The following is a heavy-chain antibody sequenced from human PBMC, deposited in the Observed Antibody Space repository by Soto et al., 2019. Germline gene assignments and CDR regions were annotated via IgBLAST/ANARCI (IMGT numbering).Heavy chain of an antibody. D-gene: IGHD3-10*01. V-gene: IGHV1-69*01. CDR3: AGGVTMVRDPLFPRDNWFDP. Sequence: QVQLVQSGAEVQKPGSSVKVSCKASGGTFSSYAISWVRQAPGQGLEWMGGIIPIFGTANYAQKFQGRVTITADESTSTAYMELSSLRSEDTAVYYCAGGVTMVRDPLFPRDNWFDPWGQGTLVTVSS. CDR1: GGTFSSYA. J-gene: IGHJ5*02. CDR2: IIPIFGTA.